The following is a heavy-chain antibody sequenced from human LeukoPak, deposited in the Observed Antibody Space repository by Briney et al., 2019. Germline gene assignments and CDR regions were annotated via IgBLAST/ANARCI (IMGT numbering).Heavy chain of an antibody. D-gene: IGHD2-15*01. CDR3: ARGPIVVVVAATPVNWFDP. V-gene: IGHV4-34*01. J-gene: IGHJ5*02. Sequence: PSETLSLTCAVYGGSFSGYYWSWIRQPPGKGLEWIGEINHSGSTNYNPSPKSRVTISVDTSKNQFSLKLSSVTAADTAVYYCARGPIVVVVAATPVNWFDPWGQGTLVTVSS. CDR2: INHSGST. CDR1: GGSFSGYY.